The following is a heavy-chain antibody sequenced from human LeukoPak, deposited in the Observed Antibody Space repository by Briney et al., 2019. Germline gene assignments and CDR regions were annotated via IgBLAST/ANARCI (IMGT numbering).Heavy chain of an antibody. V-gene: IGHV4-4*07. CDR1: GGFINSYY. J-gene: IGHJ6*03. CDR3: ARHNGFDRGYYYYMDV. Sequence: SETLTLTCTVSGGFINSYYWSWIRQPAGKGLEWIGRVYTSGITNYNPSLKSRITMSVDTSKNQFSLKLTSVTAADTAVYYCARHNGFDRGYYYYMDVWGKGTTVTVSS. CDR2: VYTSGIT. D-gene: IGHD3-9*01.